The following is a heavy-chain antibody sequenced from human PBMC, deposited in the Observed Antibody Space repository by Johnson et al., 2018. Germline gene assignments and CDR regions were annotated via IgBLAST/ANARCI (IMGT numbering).Heavy chain of an antibody. J-gene: IGHJ6*02. CDR2: IWYDGSNK. D-gene: IGHD3-10*01. CDR3: ARDTFGGFDYYYYGMDV. V-gene: IGHV3-33*01. CDR1: GFTFSSYG. Sequence: QVQLVQSGGGVVQPGRSLRLSCAASGFTFSSYGMHWVRQAPGKGLEWVAVIWYDGSNKYYADSVKGRFTISRDNSKNTLYLQMNSLRAEDTAVYYWARDTFGGFDYYYYGMDVWGQGTTVTVSS.